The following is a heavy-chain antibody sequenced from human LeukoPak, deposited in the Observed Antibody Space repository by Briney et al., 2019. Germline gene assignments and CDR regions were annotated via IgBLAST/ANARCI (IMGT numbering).Heavy chain of an antibody. V-gene: IGHV3-48*01. CDR2: ISSSSSTI. J-gene: IGHJ6*03. Sequence: GGSLRLSCAASGFTFSSYAMHWVRQAPGKGLEWVSYISSSSSTIYYADSVKGRFTISRDNAKNSLYLQMNSLRAEDTAVYYCARDPTLGRSGWYYYYYMDVWGKGTTVTVSS. CDR3: ARDPTLGRSGWYYYYYMDV. D-gene: IGHD6-19*01. CDR1: GFTFSSYA.